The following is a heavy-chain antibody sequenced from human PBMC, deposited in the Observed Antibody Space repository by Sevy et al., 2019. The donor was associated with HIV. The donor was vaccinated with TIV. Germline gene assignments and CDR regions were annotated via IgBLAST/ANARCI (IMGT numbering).Heavy chain of an antibody. Sequence: GGSLRLSCAASGFTLNNYWMHWVRQAPGKGLEWVANINQDGVVAYYLDSVRSRFTISRDNGRNLVFLQMNSLRVDDTALYFCVRAIAKDGSFWGHGTLVTVSS. D-gene: IGHD6-13*01. V-gene: IGHV3-7*01. CDR2: INQDGVVA. CDR1: GFTLNNYW. CDR3: VRAIAKDGSF. J-gene: IGHJ4*01.